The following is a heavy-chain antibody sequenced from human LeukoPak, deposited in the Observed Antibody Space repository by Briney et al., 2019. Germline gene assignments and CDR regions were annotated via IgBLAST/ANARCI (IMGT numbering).Heavy chain of an antibody. Sequence: GESLKISCAASGFTFSSYGMSWVRQAPGKGLEWVSGISGSGGSTYYADSVKGRFTISRDNSKNTLYLQMNSLRAEDTAVYYCAKAVSCSSTSCYRSYGMDVWGQGTTVTVSS. J-gene: IGHJ6*02. V-gene: IGHV3-23*01. CDR1: GFTFSSYG. CDR3: AKAVSCSSTSCYRSYGMDV. D-gene: IGHD2-2*02. CDR2: ISGSGGST.